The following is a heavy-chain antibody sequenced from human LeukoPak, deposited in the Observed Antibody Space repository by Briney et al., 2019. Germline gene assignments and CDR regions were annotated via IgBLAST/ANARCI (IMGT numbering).Heavy chain of an antibody. CDR2: INPNSGGT. Sequence: ASVKVSCKASGSTFTGYYMHWVRQAPGQGLEWMGWINPNSGGTNYAQKFQGRVTMTRDTSISTAYMELSRLRSDDTAVYYCARDEYSSPAMNDYWGQGTLVTVSS. CDR3: ARDEYSSPAMNDY. D-gene: IGHD6-6*01. V-gene: IGHV1-2*02. J-gene: IGHJ4*02. CDR1: GSTFTGYY.